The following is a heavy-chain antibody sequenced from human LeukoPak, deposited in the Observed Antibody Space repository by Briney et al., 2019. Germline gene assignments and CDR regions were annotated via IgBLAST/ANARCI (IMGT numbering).Heavy chain of an antibody. V-gene: IGHV3-66*01. CDR3: ARETAAVWGSLDY. Sequence: GESLKISCAASGFTVSSNYMSWVRQAPGKGLEWVSLIYSGGSTYYADSVKGRFTISRDNSKNTLYLQMNSLRAEDTAVYYCARETAAVWGSLDYWGQGTLVTVSS. CDR2: IYSGGST. D-gene: IGHD3-16*01. J-gene: IGHJ4*02. CDR1: GFTVSSNY.